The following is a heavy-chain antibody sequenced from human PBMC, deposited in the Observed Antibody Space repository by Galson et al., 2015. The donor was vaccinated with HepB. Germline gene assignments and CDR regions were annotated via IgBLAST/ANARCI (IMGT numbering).Heavy chain of an antibody. V-gene: IGHV3-23*01. J-gene: IGHJ4*02. CDR1: GFTFSSYA. CDR2: ISGSGGST. D-gene: IGHD2-21*02. Sequence: SLRLSCAASGFTFSSYAMSWVRQAPGKGLEWVSAISGSGGSTYYADSVKGRFTISSDNSKNTLYLQMNSLRAEDTAVYYCAKDRGIVVVTAITVGYFDYWGQGTLVTVSS. CDR3: AKDRGIVVVTAITVGYFDY.